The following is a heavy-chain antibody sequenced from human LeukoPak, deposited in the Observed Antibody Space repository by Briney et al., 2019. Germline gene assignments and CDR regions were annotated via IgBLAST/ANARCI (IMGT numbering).Heavy chain of an antibody. CDR1: GYTFTGYY. CDR3: ARGTRGVKGYYYYYMDV. V-gene: IGHV1-2*02. J-gene: IGHJ6*03. CDR2: INPNSGGT. D-gene: IGHD2-2*01. Sequence: WASVKVSCKASGYTFTGYYMHWVRQAPGQGLEWMGWINPNSGGTNYAQKFQGRVTMTRDTSISTAYMELSRLRSDDTAVYYCARGTRGVKGYYYYYMDVWGKGTTVTVSS.